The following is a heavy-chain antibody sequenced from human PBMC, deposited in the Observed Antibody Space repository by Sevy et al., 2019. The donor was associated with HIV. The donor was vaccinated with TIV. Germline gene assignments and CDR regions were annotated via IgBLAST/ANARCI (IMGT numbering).Heavy chain of an antibody. CDR1: GFTFRNYW. CDR2: INQNGTEI. J-gene: IGHJ6*02. Sequence: GGSLRLSCVVSGFTFRNYWMSWVRQAPGKGLEWVANINQNGTEIYSVDSVKGRFTFSRDNTKNSLYLQMNSQGAEDTAIYYCAINSDYGMDAWGQGTTVTVSS. D-gene: IGHD4-4*01. CDR3: AINSDYGMDA. V-gene: IGHV3-7*01.